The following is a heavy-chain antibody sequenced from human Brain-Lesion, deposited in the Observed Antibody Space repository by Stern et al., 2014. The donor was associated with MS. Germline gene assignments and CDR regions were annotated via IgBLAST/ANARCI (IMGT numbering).Heavy chain of an antibody. V-gene: IGHV3-7*01. J-gene: IGHJ6*02. Sequence: MQLVQSGGGLVQPGGSLTISCTAAGFTFGNYWMTWVRQVPGKGLEWVANIKEDGTEKNYVDSVKGRFTISRDNARNSLYLQMNSLRVEDTALYYCARVYNTIYGIVTQRGSGMDVWGQGTTVIVSS. CDR3: ARVYNTIYGIVTQRGSGMDV. D-gene: IGHD3-3*01. CDR2: IKEDGTEK. CDR1: GFTFGNYW.